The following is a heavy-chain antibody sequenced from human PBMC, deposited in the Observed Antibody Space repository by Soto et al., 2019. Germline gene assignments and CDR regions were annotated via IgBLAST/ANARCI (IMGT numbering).Heavy chain of an antibody. D-gene: IGHD3-22*01. CDR2: IYYSGST. CDR3: AREFNYYDSSGYYFQGWFDP. Sequence: QVQLQESGPGLVKPSETLSLTCTVSGGSVSSGSYYWSWIRQPPGKGLEWIGYIYYSGSTNYNPSPKSRVTISVDTSKNQFSLKLSSVTAADTAVYYCAREFNYYDSSGYYFQGWFDPWGQGTLVTVSS. CDR1: GGSVSSGSYY. J-gene: IGHJ5*02. V-gene: IGHV4-61*01.